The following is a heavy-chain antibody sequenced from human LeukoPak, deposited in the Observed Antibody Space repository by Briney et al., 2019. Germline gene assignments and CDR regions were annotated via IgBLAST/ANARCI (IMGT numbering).Heavy chain of an antibody. D-gene: IGHD3-22*01. CDR3: ARELGSNGYYPFDY. CDR2: IWYDGSNK. V-gene: IGHV3-33*01. Sequence: GGSLRLSCAAFGFTFSSYGMHWVRQAPGKGLEWVALIWYDGSNKYYADSVKGRFTISRDNSKNTLYLQMNSLRAEDTAVYYCARELGSNGYYPFDYWGQGTLVTVSS. J-gene: IGHJ4*02. CDR1: GFTFSSYG.